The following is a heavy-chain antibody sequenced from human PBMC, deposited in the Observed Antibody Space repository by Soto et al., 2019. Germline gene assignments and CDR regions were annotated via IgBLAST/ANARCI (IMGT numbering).Heavy chain of an antibody. CDR1: GFTFSTYA. J-gene: IGHJ6*02. Sequence: GGSLRLSCSASGFTFSTYAMHWVRQAPGKGLEYVSTISSDGFSTYYADSVKGRFTISRDNSKNTLYLQMSSLRAEDTAVYYCVKADSSGYRPYYYAMDVWGQGTTVTVSS. CDR2: ISSDGFST. D-gene: IGHD3-22*01. CDR3: VKADSSGYRPYYYAMDV. V-gene: IGHV3-64D*08.